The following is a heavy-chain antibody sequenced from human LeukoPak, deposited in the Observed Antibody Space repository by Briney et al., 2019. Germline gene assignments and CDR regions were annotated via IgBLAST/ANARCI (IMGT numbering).Heavy chain of an antibody. Sequence: SETLSLTCSVSGTSISSSSWTWIRQPPGKGLEWIGYVFYGGSVNSNPSLKSRVTISVDTSKNQFSLKLSSVTAADTAVYYCARSTGYYYYYMDVWGKGTTVTISS. V-gene: IGHV4-59*01. CDR3: ARSTGYYYYYMDV. CDR2: VFYGGSV. CDR1: GTSISSSS. J-gene: IGHJ6*03. D-gene: IGHD2-8*02.